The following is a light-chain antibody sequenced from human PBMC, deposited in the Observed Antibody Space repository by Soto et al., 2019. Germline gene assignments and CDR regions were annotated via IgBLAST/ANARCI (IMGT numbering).Light chain of an antibody. CDR3: QHNHCLPYS. V-gene: IGKV1-5*03. CDR1: QSIGIW. Sequence: DMQLTQSPSTLSASIGDRVTMTCRASQSIGIWLAWFQQKSGQAPNLLIFEASASESGVPSRFSGSGSGTEFTLTISSLQPDDFATYFYQHNHCLPYSFGQGTKLETK. CDR2: EAS. J-gene: IGKJ2*03.